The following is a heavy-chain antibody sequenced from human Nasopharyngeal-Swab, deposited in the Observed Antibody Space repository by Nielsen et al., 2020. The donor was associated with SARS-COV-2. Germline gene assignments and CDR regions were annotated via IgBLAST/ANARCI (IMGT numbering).Heavy chain of an antibody. J-gene: IGHJ4*02. V-gene: IGHV3-30*18. CDR2: ISYDGSNK. Sequence: WIRQPPGKGLEWVAVISYDGSNKYYADSVKGRFTISRDNSKNTLYLQMNSLRAEDTAVYYCAKSSVSDYWGQGTLVTVSS. CDR3: AKSSVSDY. D-gene: IGHD1-14*01.